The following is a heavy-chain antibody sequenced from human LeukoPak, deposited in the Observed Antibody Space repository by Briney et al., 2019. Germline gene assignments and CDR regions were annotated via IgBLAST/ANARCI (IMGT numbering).Heavy chain of an antibody. J-gene: IGHJ6*03. CDR1: GYTFTNYG. Sequence: ASMKVSCKASGYTFTNYGVSWVRQAPGQGLEWMGWINAYNGDTHYAQNLQGRLTMTTDTSTSMAFMELRSLRPDDTAVYFCARWGLVAPGTYYYYYMDVWGRGTTVTVSS. V-gene: IGHV1-18*01. D-gene: IGHD2-2*01. CDR3: ARWGLVAPGTYYYYYMDV. CDR2: INAYNGDT.